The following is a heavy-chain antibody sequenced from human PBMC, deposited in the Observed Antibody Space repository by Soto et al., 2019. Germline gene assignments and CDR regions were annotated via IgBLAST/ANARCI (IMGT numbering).Heavy chain of an antibody. CDR2: NYYSGGT. CDR3: ARWAGQGALYYFDY. J-gene: IGHJ4*02. Sequence: QVQLQESGPGLVKPSETLSLTCTVSGGSISSYYWSWIRQPPGKGLEWIGYNYYSGGTNYNPSPKSRVTISVDTSKHQFSLKLSSVTAADTAVDYGARWAGQGALYYFDYWGQGTLVTVSS. V-gene: IGHV4-59*01. D-gene: IGHD1-26*01. CDR1: GGSISSYY.